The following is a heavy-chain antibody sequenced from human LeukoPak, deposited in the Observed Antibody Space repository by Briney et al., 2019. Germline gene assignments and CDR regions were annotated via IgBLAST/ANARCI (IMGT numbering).Heavy chain of an antibody. D-gene: IGHD6-19*01. J-gene: IGHJ5*02. V-gene: IGHV4-59*01. CDR2: IYYSGST. Sequence: SETLSLTCTVSGGSISSYYWSWIRQPPGKGLEWIGYIYYSGSTSYNPSLKSRVTISVDTSKNQFSLKLSSVTAADTAVYYCARVPYSSGWVWFDPWGQGTLVTVSS. CDR3: ARVPYSSGWVWFDP. CDR1: GGSISSYY.